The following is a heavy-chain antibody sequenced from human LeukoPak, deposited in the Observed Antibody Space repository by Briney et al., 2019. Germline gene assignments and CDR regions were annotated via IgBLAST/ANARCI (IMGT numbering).Heavy chain of an antibody. V-gene: IGHV4-61*05. J-gene: IGHJ5*02. Sequence: PSGTLSLTCSVSGDSISTSSYYWGWIRQPPGKGLEWIGYIYYSGSTNYKPSLKSRVTISVDTSKNQFSLKLSSVTAADTAVYYCARGSSSWYLARWFDPWGQGTLVTVSS. D-gene: IGHD6-13*01. CDR2: IYYSGST. CDR3: ARGSSSWYLARWFDP. CDR1: GDSISTSSYY.